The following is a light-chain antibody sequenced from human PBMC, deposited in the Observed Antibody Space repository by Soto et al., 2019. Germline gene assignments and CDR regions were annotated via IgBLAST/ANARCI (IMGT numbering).Light chain of an antibody. CDR3: QQLDNFPLT. V-gene: IGKV3-20*01. CDR1: QSVSSSY. Sequence: EIVLTQSPGTLSLSPGERATLSCRASQSVSSSYLAWYQQKPGQAPRLLIYGASSRATGIPDRFSGSGSGTDFTLTISSLQPEDFATYYCQQLDNFPLTFGQGTRLEI. J-gene: IGKJ5*01. CDR2: GAS.